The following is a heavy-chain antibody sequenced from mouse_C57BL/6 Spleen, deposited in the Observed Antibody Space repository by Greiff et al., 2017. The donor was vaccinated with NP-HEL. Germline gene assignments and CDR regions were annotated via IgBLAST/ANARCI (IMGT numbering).Heavy chain of an antibody. CDR3: AMIPQHAMDY. CDR1: GYAFSSSW. CDR2: IYPGDGDT. Sequence: QVQLQQSGPELVKPGASVKISCKASGYAFSSSWMNWVKQRPGKGLEWIGRIYPGDGDTNYNGKFKGKATLTADKSSSTAYMQLSSLTSEDSAVYLCAMIPQHAMDYWGQGTSVTVSS. V-gene: IGHV1-82*01. D-gene: IGHD3-1*01. J-gene: IGHJ4*01.